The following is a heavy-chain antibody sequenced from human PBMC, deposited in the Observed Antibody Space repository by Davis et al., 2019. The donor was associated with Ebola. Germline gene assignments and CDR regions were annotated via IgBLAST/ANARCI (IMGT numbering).Heavy chain of an antibody. J-gene: IGHJ2*01. CDR2: ISSSSSYI. D-gene: IGHD2/OR15-2a*01. CDR1: GFTFSSYS. CDR3: ARDSMPNDWYFDL. V-gene: IGHV3-21*01. Sequence: PGGSLRLSCAASGFTFSSYSMNWVRQAPGKGLEWVSSISSSSSYIYYADSVKGRFTISRDNAKNSLYLQMNSLRAEDTAVYYCARDSMPNDWYFDLWGRGTLVTVSS.